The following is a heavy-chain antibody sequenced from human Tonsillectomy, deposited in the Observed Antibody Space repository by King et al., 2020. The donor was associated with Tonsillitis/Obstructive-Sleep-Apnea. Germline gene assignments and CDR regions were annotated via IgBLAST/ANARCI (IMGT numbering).Heavy chain of an antibody. CDR2: ISAYNGNT. CDR3: ARDRVDYDFWSGYYTGQGKYQPMDY. Sequence: QLVQSGAEVKKPGASVKVSCKASGYTFTSYGISWVRQAPGQGLEWMGWISAYNGNTNYAQKLQGRVTMTTDTSTSTAYMELRSLRSDDTAVYYCARDRVDYDFWSGYYTGQGKYQPMDYWGQGTLVTVSS. V-gene: IGHV1-18*01. D-gene: IGHD3-3*01. J-gene: IGHJ4*02. CDR1: GYTFTSYG.